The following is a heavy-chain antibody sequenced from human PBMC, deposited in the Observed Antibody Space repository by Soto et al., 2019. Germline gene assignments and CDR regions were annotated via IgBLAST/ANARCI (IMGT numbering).Heavy chain of an antibody. D-gene: IGHD5-12*01. J-gene: IGHJ4*02. V-gene: IGHV3-74*01. CDR1: GFTFSSYW. CDR2: IKGDGSET. Sequence: GALRLSCAASGFTFSSYWMHWVRQAPGKGLVWVSRIKGDGSETNYADSVKGRFTISRDNAKNTLYLQLNSLRAEDTAVYYCLRGNSGYGNFDYWGQGTRVTVSS. CDR3: LRGNSGYGNFDY.